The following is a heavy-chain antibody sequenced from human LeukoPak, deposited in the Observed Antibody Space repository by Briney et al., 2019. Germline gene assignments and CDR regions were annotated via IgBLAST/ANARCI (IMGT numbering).Heavy chain of an antibody. D-gene: IGHD3-22*01. CDR1: GFTFSSSA. CDR3: ACQKENFYDSSGNK. Sequence: PGGSLRLSCAASGFTFSSSAMSWVLQAPGKGLEWVSAISGNGGSTYYADSVKGRFTISRDNSKNTLYMQMNSLKAEDTAVYFCACQKENFYDSSGNKWSHGTLVTGST. V-gene: IGHV3-23*01. CDR2: ISGNGGST. J-gene: IGHJ4*01.